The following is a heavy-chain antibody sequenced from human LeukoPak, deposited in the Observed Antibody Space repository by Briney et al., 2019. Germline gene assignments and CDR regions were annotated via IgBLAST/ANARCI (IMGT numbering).Heavy chain of an antibody. CDR3: ARVGSRLYYYDSSGYPAGAFDI. J-gene: IGHJ3*02. CDR2: IYYSGST. Sequence: SETLSLTCTVSGGSISSYYWSWIRQPPGKGLEWIGYIYYSGSTNYNPSLKSRVTISVDTSKNQFSLKLSSVTAADTAVYYCARVGSRLYYYDSSGYPAGAFDIWGQGTMVTVSS. CDR1: GGSISSYY. V-gene: IGHV4-59*01. D-gene: IGHD3-22*01.